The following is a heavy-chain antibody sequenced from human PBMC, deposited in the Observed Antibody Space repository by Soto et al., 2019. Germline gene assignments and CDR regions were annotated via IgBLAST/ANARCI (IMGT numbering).Heavy chain of an antibody. V-gene: IGHV4-59*01. CDR1: GGSISSYY. J-gene: IGHJ6*02. CDR2: IYYSGST. D-gene: IGHD6-6*01. Sequence: QVQLQESGPGLVKPSETLSLTCTVSGGSISSYYWSWIRQPPGKGLEWIGYIYYSGSTNYNPSLKSRVTISVDTSKNQFSLKLSSVTAADTAVYYCARGCQLVSVFSQAWGMDVWGQGTTVTVSS. CDR3: ARGCQLVSVFSQAWGMDV.